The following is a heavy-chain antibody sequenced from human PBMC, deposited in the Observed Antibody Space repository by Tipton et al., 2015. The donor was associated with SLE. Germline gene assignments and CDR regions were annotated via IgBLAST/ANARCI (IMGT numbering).Heavy chain of an antibody. D-gene: IGHD6-13*01. J-gene: IGHJ5*02. CDR2: IYYSGST. V-gene: IGHV4-59*11. Sequence: GLVKPSETLSLTCTVSGGSISSHYWSWIRQPPGKGLEWIGYIYYSGSTNYNPSLKSRVTISVDTSKNQFSLKLSSVTAADTAVYYCASHGHGYFNWFDPWGQGTLVTVSS. CDR3: ASHGHGYFNWFDP. CDR1: GGSISSHY.